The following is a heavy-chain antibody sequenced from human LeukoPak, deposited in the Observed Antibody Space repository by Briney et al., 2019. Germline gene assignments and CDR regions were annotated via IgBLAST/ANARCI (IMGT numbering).Heavy chain of an antibody. V-gene: IGHV3-21*01. D-gene: IGHD1-14*01. Sequence: GGSLRLSCAASGFTCSSYSMNWVRQAPGKGLEWVSSISSSSSYIYYADSVKGRFTISRDNAKNSLYLQMNSLRAEDTAVYYCARDPTGGWFDPWGQGTLVTVSS. J-gene: IGHJ5*02. CDR1: GFTCSSYS. CDR2: ISSSSSYI. CDR3: ARDPTGGWFDP.